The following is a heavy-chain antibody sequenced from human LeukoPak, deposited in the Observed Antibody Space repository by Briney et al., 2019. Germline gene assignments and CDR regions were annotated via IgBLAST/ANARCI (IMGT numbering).Heavy chain of an antibody. J-gene: IGHJ4*02. Sequence: SETLSLTCTVSGSSISDHYWSWIRQPPGKGLEWIGYVYYSGSTSYNPSLKSRVTISVDTSKNQFSLKVSSVTAADTALYYCARGHLVFAYWGQGTLVTVSS. CDR1: GSSISDHY. CDR2: VYYSGST. CDR3: ARGHLVFAY. D-gene: IGHD6-6*01. V-gene: IGHV4-59*11.